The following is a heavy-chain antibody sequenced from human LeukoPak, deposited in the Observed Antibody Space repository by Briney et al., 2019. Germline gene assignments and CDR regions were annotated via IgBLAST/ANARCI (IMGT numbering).Heavy chain of an antibody. J-gene: IGHJ4*02. V-gene: IGHV3-53*01. CDR2: IYSGGST. D-gene: IGHD3-10*01. CDR3: ARTKDSGSPAIDY. CDR1: GFTVSSNY. Sequence: GGSLRLSCAASGFTVSSNYMSWVRQAPGKGLEWVSVIYSGGSTYYADSVKGRFTISRDNSKNTLYLQMNSLRAEDTAVYYCARTKDSGSPAIDYWGQGTLVTVSS.